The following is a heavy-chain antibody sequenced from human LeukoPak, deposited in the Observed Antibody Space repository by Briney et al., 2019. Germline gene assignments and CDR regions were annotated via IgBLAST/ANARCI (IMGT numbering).Heavy chain of an antibody. V-gene: IGHV1-18*01. CDR3: ASCYYDSSGYYLPTRL. CDR2: ISAYNGNT. Sequence: ASVKVSCKTSGYTFTSYGVSWVRQAPGQGLEWMGWISAYNGNTDYAQKLQGRVTMTTDTSTSTAYMELSSLRSEDTAVYYCASCYYDSSGYYLPTRLWGQGTLVTVSS. CDR1: GYTFTSYG. D-gene: IGHD3-22*01. J-gene: IGHJ4*02.